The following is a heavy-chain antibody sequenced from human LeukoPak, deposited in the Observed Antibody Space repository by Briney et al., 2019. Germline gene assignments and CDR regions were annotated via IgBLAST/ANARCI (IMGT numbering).Heavy chain of an antibody. CDR1: GGSISSFY. CDR3: ARQAYDTGYDAFDI. CDR2: IYSSGST. D-gene: IGHD3-22*01. J-gene: IGHJ3*02. V-gene: IGHV4-4*07. Sequence: SETLSLTCTVSGGSISSFYWSCIRQPAGKGLEWIGRIYSSGSTNHNPSLKSRVTMSVDTSKNQFSLRLTSVTAADTAVYYCARQAYDTGYDAFDIWGQGTLVTVSS.